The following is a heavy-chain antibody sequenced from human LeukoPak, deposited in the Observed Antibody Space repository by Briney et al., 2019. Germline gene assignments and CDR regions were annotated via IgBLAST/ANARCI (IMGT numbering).Heavy chain of an antibody. V-gene: IGHV3-15*01. D-gene: IGHD3-10*01. CDR1: AFIFSNAW. Sequence: GGSLRLSCGASAFIFSNAWMSWVRQAPGKGLEWVGRIKTKTDGGTADYAAPVKGRFTISRDDSKNTLHLQMNSLKTEDTAVYYCTRWAFGSGSYYRDWGQGTLVTVSS. J-gene: IGHJ4*02. CDR3: TRWAFGSGSYYRD. CDR2: IKTKTDGGTA.